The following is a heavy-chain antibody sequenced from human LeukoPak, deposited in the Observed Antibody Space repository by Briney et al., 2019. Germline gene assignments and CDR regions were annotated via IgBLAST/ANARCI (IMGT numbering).Heavy chain of an antibody. CDR1: GFTFSSYW. D-gene: IGHD1-26*01. CDR2: IKQDGSEK. J-gene: IGHJ3*02. Sequence: GGSLRLSCAASGFTFSSYWMSWVRQAPGKGLEWVANIKQDGSEKYYVDSVKGRFTISRDNAKNSLYLQMNSLRAEDTAMYYCARWKKWELLRRADAFDIWGQGTMVTVSS. CDR3: ARWKKWELLRRADAFDI. V-gene: IGHV3-7*03.